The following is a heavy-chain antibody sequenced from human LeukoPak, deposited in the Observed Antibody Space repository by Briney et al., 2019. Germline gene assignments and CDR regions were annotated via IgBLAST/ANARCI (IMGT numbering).Heavy chain of an antibody. V-gene: IGHV4-39*01. CDR2: FYYRENT. D-gene: IGHD1-26*01. Sequence: SEPLTLTCTVSVDSISTGSPYWGRIRQPPVRGPGRIVTFYYRENTYYNPSVTSRVTISVDSSKNQFSLSLSAVTGTETAVYCCFRHDCATTDCSQFFGMDVWGQGTTVTVSS. J-gene: IGHJ6*02. CDR1: VDSISTGSPY. CDR3: FRHDCATTDCSQFFGMDV.